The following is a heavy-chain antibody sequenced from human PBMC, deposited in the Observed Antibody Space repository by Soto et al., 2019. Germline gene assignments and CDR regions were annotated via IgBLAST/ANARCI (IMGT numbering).Heavy chain of an antibody. Sequence: GESLKISCKGSGYSFTSYWIGWVRQMPGKGLEWMGIIYPGDSDTRYSPSFQGQVTISADKSISTAYLQWSSLKASDTAMYYCARRRVRGYCSGGSCYTINWFDPWGQGTLVTVSS. CDR1: GYSFTSYW. V-gene: IGHV5-51*01. D-gene: IGHD2-15*01. CDR2: IYPGDSDT. J-gene: IGHJ5*02. CDR3: ARRRVRGYCSGGSCYTINWFDP.